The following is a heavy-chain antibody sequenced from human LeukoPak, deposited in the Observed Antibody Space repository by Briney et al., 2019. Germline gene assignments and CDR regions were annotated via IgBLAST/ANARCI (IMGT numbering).Heavy chain of an antibody. Sequence: GGSLRLSCAASGLTFSSSWMHWVRQAPGKGLVWVSGINTDGNRRTYADSVKGRFTISRDNAKNTLYLQMNSLSAEDTAVYYCARDSPYYYDSSGFDYWGQGTLVTVSS. V-gene: IGHV3-74*01. J-gene: IGHJ4*02. CDR1: GLTFSSSW. CDR3: ARDSPYYYDSSGFDY. D-gene: IGHD3-22*01. CDR2: INTDGNRR.